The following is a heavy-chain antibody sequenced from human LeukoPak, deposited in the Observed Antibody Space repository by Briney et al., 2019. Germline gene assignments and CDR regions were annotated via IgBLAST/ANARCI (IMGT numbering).Heavy chain of an antibody. J-gene: IGHJ4*02. D-gene: IGHD5-12*01. CDR1: GFTFSGFA. Sequence: PGGSLRLSCAASGFTFSGFAMSWVRRTPGKGLEWVSGTSGSGGNTLYAASVKGRFTISRDNSKNTLYLEMNSLRAEDTAVYYCARAVRVPTSLLSVGFYFDRWGQGILVTVSS. V-gene: IGHV3-23*01. CDR2: TSGSGGNT. CDR3: ARAVRVPTSLLSVGFYFDR.